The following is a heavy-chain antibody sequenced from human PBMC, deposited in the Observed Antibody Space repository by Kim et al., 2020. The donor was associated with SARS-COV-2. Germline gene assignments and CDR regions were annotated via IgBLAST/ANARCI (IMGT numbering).Heavy chain of an antibody. CDR2: T. CDR3: AKTRGVGIVDY. Sequence: TYYADSVKGRFTISRDNSKNTLYLQMNSLRAEDTAVYYCAKTRGVGIVDYWGQGTLVTVSS. V-gene: IGHV3-23*01. D-gene: IGHD5-12*01. J-gene: IGHJ4*02.